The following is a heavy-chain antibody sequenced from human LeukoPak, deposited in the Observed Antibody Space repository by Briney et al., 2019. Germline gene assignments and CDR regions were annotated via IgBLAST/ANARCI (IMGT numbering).Heavy chain of an antibody. CDR3: ARGRDDNGWDYFDY. V-gene: IGHV3-48*01. Sequence: GGSLRLSCAATGLPFSGYSMNWVRQAPGKGLEWISYIRSSSSIIHYADSVKGRFTISRDNGQNSLYLQMNSLRAEDTAVYYCARGRDDNGWDYFDYWGQGVLVTVSS. CDR1: GLPFSGYS. CDR2: IRSSSSII. D-gene: IGHD6-19*01. J-gene: IGHJ4*02.